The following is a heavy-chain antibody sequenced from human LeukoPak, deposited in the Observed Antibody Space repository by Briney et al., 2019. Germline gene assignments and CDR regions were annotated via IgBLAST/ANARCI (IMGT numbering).Heavy chain of an antibody. V-gene: IGHV1-69*06. J-gene: IGHJ4*02. D-gene: IGHD2-15*01. CDR1: GGTFSSYA. CDR2: IIPIFDTA. CDR3: AISVVVVAATLLPFDY. Sequence: SVKVSCKASGGTFSSYAISWVRQAPGQGLEWMGGIIPIFDTANYAQKFQGRVTITADKSTSTAYMELSSLRSEDTAVYYCAISVVVVAATLLPFDYWGQGTLVTVSS.